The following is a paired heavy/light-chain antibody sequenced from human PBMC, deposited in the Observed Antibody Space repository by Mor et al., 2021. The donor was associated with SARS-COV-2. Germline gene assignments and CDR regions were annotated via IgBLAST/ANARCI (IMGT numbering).Light chain of an antibody. V-gene: IGLV7-46*01. CDR2: DTS. CDR3: LLSYSGALVV. Sequence: QAVVTQEPSLTVSPGGTVTLTCGSSTGAVTSGHYPYWFQQKPGQAPRTLIYDTSNKHSWTPARFSGSLLGGKAALTLSGAQPEDEAEYYCLLSYSGALVVFGGGTKLTVL. CDR1: TGAVTSGHY. J-gene: IGLJ2*01.
Heavy chain of an antibody. CDR1: GFTFSSYW. CDR2: IKQDGSEK. D-gene: IGHD4-4*01. CDR3: AAPIHDYSNYYYYYDMDV. V-gene: IGHV3-7*03. Sequence: EVQLVESGGGLVQPGGSLRLSCAASGFTFSSYWMSWVRQAPGKGLEWVANIKQDGSEKYYVDSVKGRFTISRDNAKNSLYLQMNSLRAEDTAVYYCAAPIHDYSNYYYYYDMDVWGQGTTVTVSS. J-gene: IGHJ6*02.